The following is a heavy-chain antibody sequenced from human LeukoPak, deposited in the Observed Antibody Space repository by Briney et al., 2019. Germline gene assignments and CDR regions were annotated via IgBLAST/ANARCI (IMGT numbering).Heavy chain of an antibody. D-gene: IGHD2-15*01. J-gene: IGHJ5*02. CDR2: INPSGGST. V-gene: IGHV1-46*01. CDR3: ARDGFIVADNWFDP. CDR1: GYTFTSYY. Sequence: ASVKVSCKASGYTFTSYYMHWVRQAPGQGLEWMGIINPSGGSTSYAQKFQGRVTMTTDTSTSTAYMELRSLRSDDTAVYYCARDGFIVADNWFDPWGQGTLVTVSS.